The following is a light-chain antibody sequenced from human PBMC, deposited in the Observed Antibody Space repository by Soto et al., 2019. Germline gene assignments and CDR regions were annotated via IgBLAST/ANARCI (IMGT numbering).Light chain of an antibody. CDR2: DVS. CDR3: SSYTSTHVV. CDR1: SSDVGGYNY. J-gene: IGLJ2*01. V-gene: IGLV2-14*01. Sequence: QSVLTQPASVSGSPGQSITISCTGTSSDVGGYNYVSWYQQHPGKAPKLMIYDVSNRPSGVSNRFSGSKSGNTASLTISGLQAEDEADYYCSSYTSTHVVFGGGTNLTVL.